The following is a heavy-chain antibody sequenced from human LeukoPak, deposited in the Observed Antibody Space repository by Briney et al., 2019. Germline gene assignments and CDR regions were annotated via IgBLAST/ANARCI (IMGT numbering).Heavy chain of an antibody. CDR1: GYTFTSYD. Sequence: GASVKVSCKASGYTFTSYDINWVRQATGQGLEWMGWMNPNSGNTGYAQKFQGRVTITRNTSISTAYMELSSLRSEDTAVYYCARGCPRGSSTSCYGRGHAFDIWGQGTMVTVSS. CDR2: MNPNSGNT. CDR3: ARGCPRGSSTSCYGRGHAFDI. V-gene: IGHV1-8*03. D-gene: IGHD2-2*01. J-gene: IGHJ3*02.